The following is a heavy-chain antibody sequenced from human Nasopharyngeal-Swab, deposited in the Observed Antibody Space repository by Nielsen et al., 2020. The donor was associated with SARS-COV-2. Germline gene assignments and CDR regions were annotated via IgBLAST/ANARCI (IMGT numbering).Heavy chain of an antibody. D-gene: IGHD3-9*01. CDR2: IIPIFGTA. CDR1: GGTFSSYA. Sequence: SVKVSCKASGGTFSSYAISWVRQAPGRGLEWMGGIIPIFGTANYAQKFQGRVTITADESTSTAYMELSSLRSEDTAVYYCARDSYDILTGYYPPPYYGMDVWGQGTTVTVSS. V-gene: IGHV1-69*13. CDR3: ARDSYDILTGYYPPPYYGMDV. J-gene: IGHJ6*02.